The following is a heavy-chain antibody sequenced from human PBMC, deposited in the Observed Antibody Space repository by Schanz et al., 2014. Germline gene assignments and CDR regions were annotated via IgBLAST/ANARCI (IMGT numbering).Heavy chain of an antibody. CDR2: IIPVLAIA. D-gene: IGHD3-10*01. V-gene: IGHV1-69*08. Sequence: QVQLVQSGAEVKKPGSSVKVSCTASGGTFSSYTISWIRQAPGQGLEWMGRIIPVLAIADYAQKLQGRVTMTTDTSTSTVYMELSSLRSEDTAVYYCARDGGEVVRGVIEGVNHYYYGMDVWGQGTTVTVSS. CDR1: GGTFSSYT. J-gene: IGHJ6*02. CDR3: ARDGGEVVRGVIEGVNHYYYGMDV.